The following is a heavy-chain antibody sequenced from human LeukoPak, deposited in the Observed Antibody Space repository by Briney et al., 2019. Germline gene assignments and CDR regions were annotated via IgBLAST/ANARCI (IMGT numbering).Heavy chain of an antibody. Sequence: GGSLRLSCAASGFTFSDHYMTWIRQAPGKGLEWLSYISTSGETINYADSVKGRFTVSRDNAKNSLFLQMNDLRADDTAVYYCARTAGLLDYWGQGTLVTVSS. J-gene: IGHJ4*02. V-gene: IGHV3-11*01. D-gene: IGHD2-21*02. CDR1: GFTFSDHY. CDR3: ARTAGLLDY. CDR2: ISTSGETI.